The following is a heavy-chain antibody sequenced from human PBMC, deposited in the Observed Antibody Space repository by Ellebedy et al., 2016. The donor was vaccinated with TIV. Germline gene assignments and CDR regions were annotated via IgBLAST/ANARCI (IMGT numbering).Heavy chain of an antibody. V-gene: IGHV3-23*01. CDR2: ISSDGSNT. CDR3: AKGSSSGFTYDRVGFEY. J-gene: IGHJ4*02. Sequence: GESLKISCAASGFTFSSFAMHWVRRAPGKGLEWLSVISSDGSNTYHADSVKGRFTITRDNSKNTLYLQMNRLRTEDTAVYFCAKGSSSGFTYDRVGFEYWGQGALVTVSS. D-gene: IGHD3-22*01. CDR1: GFTFSSFA.